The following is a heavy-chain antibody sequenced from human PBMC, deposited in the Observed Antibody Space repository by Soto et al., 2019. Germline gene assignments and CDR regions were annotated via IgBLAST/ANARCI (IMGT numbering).Heavy chain of an antibody. CDR2: ISGSGGST. V-gene: IGHV3-23*01. J-gene: IGHJ6*03. CDR1: GFTFSSYA. Sequence: GGSLRLSCAASGFTFSSYAMSWVRQAPGKGLEWVSAISGSGGSTYYADSVKGRFTISRDNSKNTLYLQMNSLRAEDTAVYYCAKGSSSSSDYYYYMDVWGKGTTVTVSS. CDR3: AKGSSSSSDYYYYMDV. D-gene: IGHD6-6*01.